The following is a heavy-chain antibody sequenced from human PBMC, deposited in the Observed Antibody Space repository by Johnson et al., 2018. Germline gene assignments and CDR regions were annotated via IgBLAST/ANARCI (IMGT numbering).Heavy chain of an antibody. D-gene: IGHD6-6*01. J-gene: IGHJ6*03. CDR1: GGTFSSYT. CDR3: ARVSSSSDYYYYMDV. V-gene: IGHV1-69*09. Sequence: QVQLVQSGAEVKKPGSSGKVSCKASGGTFSSYTISWVRQAPGQGLEWMGTIIPILGIANYAQKFQGRVTITADKSTSTAYMELSSLRSEDTAVYYCARVSSSSDYYYYMDVWGKGTTVTVSS. CDR2: IIPILGIA.